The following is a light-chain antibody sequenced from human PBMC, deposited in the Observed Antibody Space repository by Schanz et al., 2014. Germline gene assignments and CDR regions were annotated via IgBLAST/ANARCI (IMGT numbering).Light chain of an antibody. Sequence: QSALTQPASVSGSPGQSITISCTGTSSDVGGYNYVSWYQQSPGKAPQLMIYEGSRRPSGVSNRFSGSKSGNTASLTISGLQAEDEADYYCSSYTSSSTRVFGGGTKLTVL. J-gene: IGLJ3*02. V-gene: IGLV2-14*01. CDR3: SSYTSSSTRV. CDR1: SSDVGGYNY. CDR2: EGS.